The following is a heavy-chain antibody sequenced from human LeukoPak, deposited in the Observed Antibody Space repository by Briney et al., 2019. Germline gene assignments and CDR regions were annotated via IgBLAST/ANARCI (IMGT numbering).Heavy chain of an antibody. D-gene: IGHD6-13*01. V-gene: IGHV3-74*01. CDR1: GFTFSSYW. Sequence: GGSLRLSCSASGFTFSSYWMHWVRQAPGKGLVWVSRISTDGGSTTYADSVKGRFTISRDNAKNTLYLQINSLRAEDTAVYYCARGRSTSSWYYFDYWGQGTLVTVSS. CDR2: ISTDGGST. CDR3: ARGRSTSSWYYFDY. J-gene: IGHJ4*02.